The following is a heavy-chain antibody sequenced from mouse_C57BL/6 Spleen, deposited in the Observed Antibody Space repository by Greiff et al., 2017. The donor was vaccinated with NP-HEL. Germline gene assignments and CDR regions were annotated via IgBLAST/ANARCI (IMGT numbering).Heavy chain of an antibody. CDR1: GFTFSSYA. CDR2: ISDGGSYT. Sequence: EVMLVESGGGLVKPGGSLKLSCAASGFTFSSYAMSWVRQTPEKRLEWVATISDGGSYTYYPDNVKGRFTISRDNVKNNLYLQMSHLKSEDTAMYYCARDGDGNYDAWFAYWGQGTLVTVSA. V-gene: IGHV5-4*01. D-gene: IGHD2-1*01. CDR3: ARDGDGNYDAWFAY. J-gene: IGHJ3*01.